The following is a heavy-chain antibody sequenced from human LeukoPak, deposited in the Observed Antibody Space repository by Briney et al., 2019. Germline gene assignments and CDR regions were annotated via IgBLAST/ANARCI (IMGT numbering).Heavy chain of an antibody. V-gene: IGHV3-23*03. J-gene: IGHJ4*02. D-gene: IGHD1-26*01. CDR2: IFNDGIGT. Sequence: GGSLRLSCAASGFIFKDYAMSWVRQAPGKGLEWISLIFNDGIGTHYAASVKGRFTISRDISKNTLFLQMNSLRVEDTALYYCAEQEGWEAGNYYVDHWGRGTLVTVSS. CDR1: GFIFKDYA. CDR3: AEQEGWEAGNYYVDH.